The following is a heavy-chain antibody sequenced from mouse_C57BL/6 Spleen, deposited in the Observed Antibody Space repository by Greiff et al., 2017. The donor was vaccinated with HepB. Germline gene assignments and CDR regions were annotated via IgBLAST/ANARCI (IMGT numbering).Heavy chain of an antibody. CDR3: ANYDYGYYFDY. V-gene: IGHV1-82*01. J-gene: IGHJ2*01. Sequence: QVQLKESGPELVKPGASVKISCKASGYAFSSSWMNWVKQRPGKGLEWIGRIYPGDGDTNYNGKFKGKATLTADKSSSTAYMQLSSLTSEDSAVYFCANYDYGYYFDYWGQGTTLTVSS. D-gene: IGHD2-4*01. CDR1: GYAFSSSW. CDR2: IYPGDGDT.